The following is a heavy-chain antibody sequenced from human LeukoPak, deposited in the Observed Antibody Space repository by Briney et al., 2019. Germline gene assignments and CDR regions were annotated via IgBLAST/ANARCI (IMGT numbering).Heavy chain of an antibody. J-gene: IGHJ4*02. CDR2: IRSDVSDK. Sequence: GGSLRLSCVASGFTFSKHGMHWVRQAPGKGLEWVAFIRSDVSDKYYADSVKGRFTISRDNFKNTVYLQMNSLRAEDTAVYYCAKDWGVYFDYWGQGTLVTVSS. D-gene: IGHD3-16*01. V-gene: IGHV3-30*02. CDR1: GFTFSKHG. CDR3: AKDWGVYFDY.